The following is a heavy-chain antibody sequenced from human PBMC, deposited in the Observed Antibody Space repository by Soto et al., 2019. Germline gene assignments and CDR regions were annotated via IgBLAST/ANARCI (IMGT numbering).Heavy chain of an antibody. J-gene: IGHJ5*02. CDR2: IYYSGST. Sequence: QVQLQESGPGLVKPSQTLSLTCTVSGGSISSGGYYWSWIRQHPGKGLEWIGYIYYSGSTYYNPSLQSRVTISVDTSKNQFSLKLSSVPAADTAVYYCARDRYGDTYNWFDPWGQGTLVTVSS. V-gene: IGHV4-31*03. CDR3: ARDRYGDTYNWFDP. CDR1: GGSISSGGYY. D-gene: IGHD4-17*01.